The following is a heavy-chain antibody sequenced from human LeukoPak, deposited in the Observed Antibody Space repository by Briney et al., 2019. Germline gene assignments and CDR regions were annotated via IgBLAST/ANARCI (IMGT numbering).Heavy chain of an antibody. J-gene: IGHJ4*02. D-gene: IGHD2-15*01. CDR2: ISGSGGST. CDR1: GFTFSSYA. V-gene: IGHV3-23*01. Sequence: PGGSLRLSCAASGFTFSSYAMSWVRQAPGKGLEWVSAISGSGGSTYYADSVKGRFTISRGNSKNTLYLQMNSLGAEDTAVYYCAKARYCSGGSCYFEYWGQGTLVTVSS. CDR3: AKARYCSGGSCYFEY.